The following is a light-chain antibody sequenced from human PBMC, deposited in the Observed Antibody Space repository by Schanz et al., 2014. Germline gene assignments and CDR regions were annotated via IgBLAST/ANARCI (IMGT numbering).Light chain of an antibody. CDR3: FSYAGRNTYV. Sequence: QSALTQPASVSGSPGQSITITCTGTSSDVGGYKYVSWFQQHPGKAPKLMIFDVNQRPSGVPDRFSGSKSGNTASLTISGLQAEDEADYYCFSYAGRNTYVFGGGTKLTVL. CDR2: DVN. V-gene: IGLV2-14*01. J-gene: IGLJ3*02. CDR1: SSDVGGYKY.